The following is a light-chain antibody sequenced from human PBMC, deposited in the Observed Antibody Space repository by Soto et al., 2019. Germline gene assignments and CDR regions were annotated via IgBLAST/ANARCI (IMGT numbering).Light chain of an antibody. Sequence: SYELTQPPSLSVAPGQTAKVTCERDNIGTKSVHWHQQKPGQAPVLVVYNNRDRPSGIPERFSGSKYGNTATLTISRVETADEADYYCQMWDSSTDHHVFGGGTQLPS. CDR2: NNR. CDR3: QMWDSSTDHHV. CDR1: NIGTKS. V-gene: IGLV3-21*02. J-gene: IGLJ2*01.